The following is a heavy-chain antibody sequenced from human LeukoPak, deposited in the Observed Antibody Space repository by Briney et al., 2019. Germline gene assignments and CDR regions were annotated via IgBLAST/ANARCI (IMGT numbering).Heavy chain of an antibody. CDR2: VIPLSGTA. V-gene: IGHV1-69*13. CDR1: GGTFSSYA. Sequence: GASVKVSCKASGGTFSSYAFNWVRQAPGQGLEWMGGVIPLSGTANCAQKFQGRVTITADESTGTAYMELSSLRSEDTAVYYCARDFSSGLYFFDYWGQGTLVTVSS. D-gene: IGHD6-19*01. J-gene: IGHJ4*02. CDR3: ARDFSSGLYFFDY.